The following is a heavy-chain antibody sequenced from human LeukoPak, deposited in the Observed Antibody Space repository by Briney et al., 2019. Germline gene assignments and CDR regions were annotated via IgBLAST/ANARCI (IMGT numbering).Heavy chain of an antibody. CDR2: IYHSGSA. CDR3: ARGRYSGTYYFDS. Sequence: SETLSLTCSVSGYSIRSGFYWGWIRQAPGKGLEWIGCIYHSGSAYYKPSLKSRATTSVDTSKNQFSLELTSVTATDAATYYCARGRYSGTYYFDSWGQGTVVAVSS. V-gene: IGHV4-38-2*02. D-gene: IGHD1-26*01. CDR1: GYSIRSGFY. J-gene: IGHJ4*02.